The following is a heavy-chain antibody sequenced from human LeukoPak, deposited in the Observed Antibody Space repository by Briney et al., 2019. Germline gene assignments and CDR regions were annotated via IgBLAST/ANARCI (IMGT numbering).Heavy chain of an antibody. CDR2: IYYSGST. CDR3: ARESSGWSGWYFDL. D-gene: IGHD6-19*01. J-gene: IGHJ2*01. CDR1: GGSISSYY. Sequence: PSETLSLTCTVSGGSISSYYWSWIRQPSGKGLEWIGYIYYSGSTNYNPSLKSRVTISVDTSKNQFSLKLSSVTAADTAVYYCARESSGWSGWYFDLWGRGTLVTVSS. V-gene: IGHV4-59*01.